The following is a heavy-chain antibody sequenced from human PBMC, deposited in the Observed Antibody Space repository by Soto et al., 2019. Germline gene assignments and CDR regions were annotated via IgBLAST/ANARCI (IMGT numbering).Heavy chain of an antibody. V-gene: IGHV4-34*01. CDR1: GGSFSGYY. Sequence: QVLLQQWGAGLLKPSETLSLTCAVYGGSFSGYYWSWIRQPPGKGLEWIGEINHSGSTNYNPSLKSRVTISIDTSNNQFSLKLSSVTAADTAVYYCARGRIVPHSSGWYLNYWGQGTLVTVSS. D-gene: IGHD6-19*01. CDR3: ARGRIVPHSSGWYLNY. CDR2: INHSGST. J-gene: IGHJ4*02.